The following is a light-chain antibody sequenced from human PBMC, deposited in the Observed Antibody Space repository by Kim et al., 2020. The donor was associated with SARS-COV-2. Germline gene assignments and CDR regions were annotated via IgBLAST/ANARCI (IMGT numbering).Light chain of an antibody. V-gene: IGKV3-20*01. Sequence: DIVLTQSPGTLSLSPGERATLSCRASQSVSTDYVAWYQQQPGQAPRLLIYDASNRATGISDRFSGSGSGTDFTLTISRLEPEDFAVYFCQQYGSSPQTFGQGTKVDIK. CDR3: QQYGSSPQT. CDR2: DAS. J-gene: IGKJ1*01. CDR1: QSVSTDY.